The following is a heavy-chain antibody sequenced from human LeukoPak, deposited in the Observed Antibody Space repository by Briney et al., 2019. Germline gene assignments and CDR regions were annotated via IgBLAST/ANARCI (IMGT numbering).Heavy chain of an antibody. V-gene: IGHV4-34*01. CDR1: GGSFSGYY. CDR2: INHSGST. D-gene: IGHD3-10*01. CDR3: ARENTMIRGAFDAFDI. Sequence: PSETLSLTCAVYGGSFSGYYWSWIRQPPGKGLEWIGEINHSGSTNYNPSLKSRVTVSVDTSTNHFSLKLSSVTAADTAVYYCARENTMIRGAFDAFDIWGQGTMVTVSS. J-gene: IGHJ3*02.